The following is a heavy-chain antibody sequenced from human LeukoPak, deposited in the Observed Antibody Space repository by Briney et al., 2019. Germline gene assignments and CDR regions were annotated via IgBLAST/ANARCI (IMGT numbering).Heavy chain of an antibody. Sequence: PGGSLRLSCAASGFTVSSSYMSWVRQAPGKGLEWVSVIYSGGSTYYADSVKGRFTISRDNSKNTLYLQMNSLRSEDTAVYYCARVGSARHSDYWGPRTLVTVSS. D-gene: IGHD6-6*01. CDR2: IYSGGST. CDR3: ARVGSARHSDY. V-gene: IGHV3-53*05. CDR1: GFTVSSSY. J-gene: IGHJ4*02.